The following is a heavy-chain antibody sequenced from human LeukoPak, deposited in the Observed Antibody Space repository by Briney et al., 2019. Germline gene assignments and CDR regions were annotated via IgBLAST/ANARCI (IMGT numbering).Heavy chain of an antibody. V-gene: IGHV4-34*01. CDR2: INHSGST. CDR3: ARRLPYYYGSGIQGSFDI. D-gene: IGHD3-10*01. CDR1: GGSFSGYY. Sequence: SETLSLTCAVYGGSFSGYYWSWIRQPPGKGLEWIGEINHSGSTNYNPSLKSRITISVDTSKNQFSLKLSSVTAADTAVYYCARRLPYYYGSGIQGSFDIWGQGTMVTVSS. J-gene: IGHJ3*02.